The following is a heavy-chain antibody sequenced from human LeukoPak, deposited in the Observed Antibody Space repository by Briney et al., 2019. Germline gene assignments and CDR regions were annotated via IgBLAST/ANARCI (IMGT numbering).Heavy chain of an antibody. J-gene: IGHJ4*02. CDR3: GKTTVGYSSGQKPAWPVDY. D-gene: IGHD5-18*01. CDR2: IFGSGGSP. Sequence: GGSLRLSCEASGFTFGSLAMYWVRQAPGNGLEWVAGIFGSGGSPHYADSVKGRFTISRDNSRNTVYLQINSLRAEDTAVYYCGKTTVGYSSGQKPAWPVDYWGQGTLVTVSS. V-gene: IGHV3-23*01. CDR1: GFTFGSLA.